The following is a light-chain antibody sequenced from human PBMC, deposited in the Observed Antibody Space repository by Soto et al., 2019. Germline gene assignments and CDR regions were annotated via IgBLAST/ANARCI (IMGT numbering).Light chain of an antibody. CDR3: AAWDDSLNAWV. V-gene: IGLV1-44*01. CDR2: SNN. Sequence: QSVLTQPPSASGTPGQRGTIYCSGSSSNIGSNTVNWYQQLPGTAPKLLIYSNNQRPSGVPDRFSGSKSGTSASLAISGLQSEDEADYYCAAWDDSLNAWVFGGGTKVTVL. CDR1: SSNIGSNT. J-gene: IGLJ3*02.